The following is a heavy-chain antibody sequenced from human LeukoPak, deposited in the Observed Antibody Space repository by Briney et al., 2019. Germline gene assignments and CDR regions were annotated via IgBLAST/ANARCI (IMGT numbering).Heavy chain of an antibody. CDR2: IYTSGST. CDR1: GGSMNTHY. V-gene: IGHV4-4*07. CDR3: ARDNNGLYFGVRGFDI. D-gene: IGHD3-3*01. Sequence: SETLSLTCSVSGGSMNTHYWNWIRQPAGKGLEWIGRIYTSGSTNRNPSLKSRVIMSLDTSKSQFSLSLSSVTAADTAVYYCARDNNGLYFGVRGFDIWGQGKMVIVSS. J-gene: IGHJ3*02.